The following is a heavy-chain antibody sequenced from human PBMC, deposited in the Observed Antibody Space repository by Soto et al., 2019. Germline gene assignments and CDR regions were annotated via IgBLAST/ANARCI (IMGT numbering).Heavy chain of an antibody. V-gene: IGHV3-9*01. D-gene: IGHD1-26*01. Sequence: PGGSLRLSCAASGFNFADYGTHWVRQAPGKGREWVSGINWRSSGMYYTDSVKGRFTISRENAKNSLYLQMNGLTPGDTAFYYCVKDQLVGVGFLSRFDAWGLGGLVTVSS. CDR2: INWRSSGM. CDR1: GFNFADYG. CDR3: VKDQLVGVGFLSRFDA. J-gene: IGHJ4*02.